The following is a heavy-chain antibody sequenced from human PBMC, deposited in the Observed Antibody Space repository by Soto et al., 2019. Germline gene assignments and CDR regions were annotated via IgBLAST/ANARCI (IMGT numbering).Heavy chain of an antibody. CDR1: GFTFSSYA. Sequence: PGGSLRLSCAASGFTFSSYAMHWVRQAPGKGLEWVAVISHDGSNKYYADSVKGRFTISRDNSKNTLYLQMNSLRAEDTAVYYCARDMEWELLFWVTYYYYGMDVWGQGTTVTVSS. D-gene: IGHD1-26*01. V-gene: IGHV3-30-3*01. J-gene: IGHJ6*02. CDR2: ISHDGSNK. CDR3: ARDMEWELLFWVTYYYYGMDV.